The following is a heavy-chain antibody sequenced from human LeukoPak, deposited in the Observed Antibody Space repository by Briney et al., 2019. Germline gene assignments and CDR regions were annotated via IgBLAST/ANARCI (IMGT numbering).Heavy chain of an antibody. CDR1: GYTFTSYA. Sequence: ASVKVSCKASGYTFTSYAMHWVRQAPGQRLEWMGWINAGNGNTKYSQEFQGRVTITRDTSASTAYMELSSLRSEDMAVYYCARSYGFSKEGYSYGLGGISGFDPWGQGTLVTVSS. CDR3: ARSYGFSKEGYSYGLGGISGFDP. D-gene: IGHD5-18*01. J-gene: IGHJ5*02. V-gene: IGHV1-3*03. CDR2: INAGNGNT.